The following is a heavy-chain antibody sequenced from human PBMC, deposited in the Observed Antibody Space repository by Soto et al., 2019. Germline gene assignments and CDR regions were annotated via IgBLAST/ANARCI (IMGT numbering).Heavy chain of an antibody. CDR1: GFTFSSYS. V-gene: IGHV3-21*01. Sequence: GGSLRLSCAASGFTFSSYSMNWVRQAPGKGLEWVSSISSSSSYIYYADSVKGRFTISRDNAKNSLYLQMNSLRAEDTAVYYCAREDYDFWSGYFFPPDYWGQGTLVTVYS. CDR2: ISSSSSYI. D-gene: IGHD3-3*01. J-gene: IGHJ4*02. CDR3: AREDYDFWSGYFFPPDY.